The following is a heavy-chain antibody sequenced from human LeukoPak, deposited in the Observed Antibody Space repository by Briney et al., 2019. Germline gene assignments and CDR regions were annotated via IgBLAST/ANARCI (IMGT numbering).Heavy chain of an antibody. D-gene: IGHD2-2*01. CDR1: GYTFTSYD. J-gene: IGHJ6*02. CDR2: MNPNSGNT. Sequence: ASVKVSCKASGYTFTSYDINWVRQATGQGLEWMGWMNPNSGNTGYAQKFQGRVTMTRNTSISTAYMELSSLRSEDTAVYYCARGGAPIVVVPAAMEKISYYYYGMDVWGQGTTVTVSS. V-gene: IGHV1-8*01. CDR3: ARGGAPIVVVPAAMEKISYYYYGMDV.